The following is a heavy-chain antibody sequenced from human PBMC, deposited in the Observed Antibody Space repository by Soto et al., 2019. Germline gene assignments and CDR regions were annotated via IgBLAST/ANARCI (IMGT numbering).Heavy chain of an antibody. V-gene: IGHV3-30-3*01. J-gene: IGHJ4*02. CDR2: ISYDGSNK. Sequence: PGGSLRLSCAASGFTFSSYAMHWVRQAPGKGLEWVAVISYDGSNKYYADSVKGRFTISRDNSKNTLYLQMNSLRAEDTAVYYCARGPDYYDSSGYYLSIFDYWGQGTLVTVSS. CDR1: GFTFSSYA. D-gene: IGHD3-22*01. CDR3: ARGPDYYDSSGYYLSIFDY.